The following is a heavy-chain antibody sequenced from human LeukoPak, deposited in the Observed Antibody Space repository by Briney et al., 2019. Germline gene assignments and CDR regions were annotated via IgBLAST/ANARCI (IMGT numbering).Heavy chain of an antibody. CDR1: GFTFSSYG. V-gene: IGHV3-33*01. Sequence: PGRSLRLSCAASGFTFSSYGMHWVRQAPGKGLEWVAVIWYDGSNKYYADSVEGRFTISRDNSKNTLYLQMNSLRAEDTAVYYCARDQGVSSGWSPLDYWGQGTLVTVSS. CDR2: IWYDGSNK. CDR3: ARDQGVSSGWSPLDY. J-gene: IGHJ4*02. D-gene: IGHD6-19*01.